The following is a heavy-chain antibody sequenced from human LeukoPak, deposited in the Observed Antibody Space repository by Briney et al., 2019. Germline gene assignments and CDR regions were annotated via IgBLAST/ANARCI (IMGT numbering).Heavy chain of an antibody. CDR2: ISSSGSTI. D-gene: IGHD6-19*01. J-gene: IGHJ4*02. Sequence: PGGSLRLSCAASGFTFSSYEMNWVRQAPGKGLEWVSYISSSGSTIYYADSVKGRFTISRDNAKNSLYLQMNSLRAEDTAVYYCARVGSGWWRFDYWGQGTLVTVSS. CDR3: ARVGSGWWRFDY. V-gene: IGHV3-48*03. CDR1: GFTFSSYE.